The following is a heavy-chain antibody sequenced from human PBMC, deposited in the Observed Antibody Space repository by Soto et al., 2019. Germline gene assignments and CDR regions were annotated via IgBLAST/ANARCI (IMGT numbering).Heavy chain of an antibody. V-gene: IGHV1-2*02. Sequence: ASVKVSCKASGYTFTGYYMHWVRQAPGQGLEWMGWINPNSGDTNYAQKFQGRVTMTRDTSISTAYMDLSRLRSDDTAVYYCESVHTYYYDRGPFDYRGQGTLVTVSS. CDR1: GYTFTGYY. D-gene: IGHD3-22*01. CDR3: ESVHTYYYDRGPFDY. J-gene: IGHJ4*02. CDR2: INPNSGDT.